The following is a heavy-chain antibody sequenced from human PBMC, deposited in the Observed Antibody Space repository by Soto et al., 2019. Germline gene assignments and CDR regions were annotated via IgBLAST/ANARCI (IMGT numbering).Heavy chain of an antibody. D-gene: IGHD3-3*01. J-gene: IGHJ4*02. CDR2: IYYSGST. CDR1: GGSISSSSYY. V-gene: IGHV4-39*01. CDR3: ARASTLFGPVLRD. Sequence: PSETLSLTCTVSGGSISSSSYYWGWIRQPPGKGLEWIGSIYYSGSTYYNPSLKSRVTISVDTSKNQFSLKLSSVTAADTAVYYCARASTLFGPVLRDWGQASLVTVSS.